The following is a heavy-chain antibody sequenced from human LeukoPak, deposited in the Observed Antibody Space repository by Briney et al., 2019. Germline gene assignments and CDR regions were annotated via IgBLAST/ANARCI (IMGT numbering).Heavy chain of an antibody. CDR3: VRNCSGWGPYFYYGFDV. J-gene: IGHJ6*02. CDR1: GGSINSYY. V-gene: IGHV4-59*08. D-gene: IGHD6-19*01. Sequence: SETLSLTCTVSGGSINSYYWSWIRQPPGKGLEWVGYIYYSGNTNYNPSLKSRVTVSVDTPKNQFSLKLTSVTAEDTAVYYCVRNCSGWGPYFYYGFDVWGQGTTVTVSS. CDR2: IYYSGNT.